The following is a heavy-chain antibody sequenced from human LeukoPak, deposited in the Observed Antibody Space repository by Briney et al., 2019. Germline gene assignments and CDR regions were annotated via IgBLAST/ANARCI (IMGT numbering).Heavy chain of an antibody. J-gene: IGHJ6*03. CDR3: ARENYDFWSGYSSDNSYYLDA. CDR2: IYYTGTT. CDR1: GASVSTHY. V-gene: IGHV4-59*02. Sequence: SETLSLTCTVSGASVSTHYWTWVRQPPGKGLEWIGYIYYTGTTNYNPSLQSRLTISVDTSQNQFSLRLSSVTAADTAVYYCARENYDFWSGYSSDNSYYLDAWGKGTTVIVSS. D-gene: IGHD3-3*01.